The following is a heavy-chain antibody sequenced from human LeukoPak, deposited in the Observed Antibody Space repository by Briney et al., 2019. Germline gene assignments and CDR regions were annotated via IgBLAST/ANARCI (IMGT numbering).Heavy chain of an antibody. CDR1: GFTFSSYS. V-gene: IGHV3-23*01. Sequence: SGGSLRLSCAASGFTFSSYSMNWVRQAPGKGLEWVSTISGSGDKTYYADSVRGRFTISRDNSKNTLYLQMNSLRADDTAVYYCAKDRSERTTSCSNYWGQGTLVTVSS. CDR3: AKDRSERTTSCSNY. CDR2: ISGSGDKT. D-gene: IGHD2-2*01. J-gene: IGHJ4*02.